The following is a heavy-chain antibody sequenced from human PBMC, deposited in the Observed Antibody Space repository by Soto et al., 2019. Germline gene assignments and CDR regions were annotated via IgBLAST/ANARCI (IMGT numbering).Heavy chain of an antibody. CDR1: GFTFSSYG. V-gene: IGHV3-30*18. CDR3: AKDRRDGYFDN. J-gene: IGHJ4*02. Sequence: QVQLVESGGGVVQPGRSLRLSCAASGFTFSSYGMYWVRQAPGKGLECVAYISHDGGTRYSADSVKGRFTIFRDNSKNTLYLQMNSLGREDGAVYYCAKDRRDGYFDNWGQGTLVTVSS. CDR2: ISHDGGTR.